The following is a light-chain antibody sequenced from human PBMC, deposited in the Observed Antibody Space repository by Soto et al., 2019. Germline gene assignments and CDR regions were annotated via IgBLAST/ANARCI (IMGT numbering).Light chain of an antibody. J-gene: IGKJ3*01. CDR2: GAS. CDR1: QSVSSSY. CDR3: QQYGSSL. V-gene: IGKV3-20*01. Sequence: EIVLTQSPGTLSLSPGEIATLSCRASQSVSSSYLAWYQQKPGQAPRLLIYGASSRATGIPDRFSGSGSGTDFTLTISRLEPEDFAVYYCQQYGSSLFGPGTKVDIK.